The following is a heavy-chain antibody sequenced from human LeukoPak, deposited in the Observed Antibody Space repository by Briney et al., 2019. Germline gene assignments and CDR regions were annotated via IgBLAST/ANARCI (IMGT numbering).Heavy chain of an antibody. CDR2: ISGSGDST. V-gene: IGHV3-23*01. Sequence: GGSLRLSCAASGFTFSSYAMSWLRQAPGKGLEWVSAISGSGDSTYYADSVKGRFTISRDNSKNTLYLQMNSLRAEDTAVYYCAKNGEYQLLYPYYFDYWGQGTLVTVSS. J-gene: IGHJ4*02. CDR1: GFTFSSYA. CDR3: AKNGEYQLLYPYYFDY. D-gene: IGHD2-2*02.